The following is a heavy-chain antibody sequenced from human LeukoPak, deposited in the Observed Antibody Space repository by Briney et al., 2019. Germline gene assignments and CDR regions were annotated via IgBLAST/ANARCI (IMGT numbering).Heavy chain of an antibody. CDR1: GYTFTGYY. D-gene: IGHD3-22*01. CDR2: INPNSGGT. CDR3: ARDRPVYDSNPWAFDI. Sequence: ASVKVSRKASGYTFTGYYMHWVRQAPGQGLEWMGWINPNSGGTNYAQKFQGWVTMTRDTSISTAYMELSRLRSDDTAVYYCARDRPVYDSNPWAFDIWGQGTMVTVSS. J-gene: IGHJ3*02. V-gene: IGHV1-2*04.